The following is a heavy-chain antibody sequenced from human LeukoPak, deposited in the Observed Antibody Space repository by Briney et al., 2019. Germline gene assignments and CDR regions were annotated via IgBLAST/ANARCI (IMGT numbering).Heavy chain of an antibody. CDR1: GGSISSGDYY. CDR3: AACPRSRYYYIEV. Sequence: SQTLSLTCTVSGGSISSGDYYWSWIRQRPGKGLKWIGYIYYSGSTYYNPSLKSRVTISVDTSKNQFSLKLSPVAAADMSVYDCAACPRSRYYYIEVWGKGTTVTVSS. V-gene: IGHV4-30-4*08. CDR2: IYYSGST. J-gene: IGHJ6*03.